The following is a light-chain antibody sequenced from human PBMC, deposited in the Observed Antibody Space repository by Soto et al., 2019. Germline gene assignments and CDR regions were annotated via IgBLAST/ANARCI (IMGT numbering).Light chain of an antibody. J-gene: IGKJ1*01. Sequence: DIQMTQSPSTLSASVGDRVTITCRASQSISSWLAWYQQKPGKAPKLLIYDASSLESGVPSRFSGSGSGTEFTLTISSLQPDDFATYYCQHYNSYSPPWTFGQGTKVDIK. CDR3: QHYNSYSPPWT. CDR2: DAS. CDR1: QSISSW. V-gene: IGKV1-5*01.